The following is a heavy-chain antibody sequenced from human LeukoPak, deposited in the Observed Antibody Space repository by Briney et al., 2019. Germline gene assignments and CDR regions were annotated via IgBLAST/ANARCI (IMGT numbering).Heavy chain of an antibody. D-gene: IGHD5-18*01. CDR3: AKDVTAMVALLFDY. CDR1: GFTFSSYG. J-gene: IGHJ4*02. CDR2: IRYDGSNK. V-gene: IGHV3-30*02. Sequence: GGSLRLSCAASGFTFSSYGMHWVRQAPGKGLEWVAFIRYDGSNKYYADSVKGRFTISRDNSKNTLYLQMNSLRAEDTAVYYCAKDVTAMVALLFDYWGQGTLVTVSS.